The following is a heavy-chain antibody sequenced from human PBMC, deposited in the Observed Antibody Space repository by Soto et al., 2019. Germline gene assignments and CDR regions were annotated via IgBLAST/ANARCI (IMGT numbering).Heavy chain of an antibody. V-gene: IGHV3-43*01. CDR2: ISWDGSRT. CDR1: GFTFDDYT. Sequence: GGSLRLSFAASGFTFDDYTMHWVRQAPGKGLEWVSLISWDGSRTYYADSVKGRFTISRDNSINSLYLQMNSLRTEDTAFYYCARDSEVPRPNYYYYGMDVWGQGPT. CDR3: ARDSEVPRPNYYYYGMDV. D-gene: IGHD2-2*01. J-gene: IGHJ6*02.